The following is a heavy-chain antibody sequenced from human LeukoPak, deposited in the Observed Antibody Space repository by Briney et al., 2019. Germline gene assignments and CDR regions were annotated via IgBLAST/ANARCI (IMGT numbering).Heavy chain of an antibody. CDR2: INPNTGAT. CDR3: ARDRVGSGWPRPYYFEK. CDR1: GYAFTGYY. J-gene: IGHJ4*02. V-gene: IGHV1-2*02. D-gene: IGHD6-19*01. Sequence: GASVKVSCKPSGYAFTGYYTHWLRQAPGQGLEWMGWINPNTGATIYAQRFQGRVTMTRDTSINTAYMELSTLTSDDTGVYYCARDRVGSGWPRPYYFEKWGQGTLVTVSS.